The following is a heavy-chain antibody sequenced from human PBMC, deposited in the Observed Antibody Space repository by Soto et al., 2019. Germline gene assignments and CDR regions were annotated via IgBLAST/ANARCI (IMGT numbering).Heavy chain of an antibody. D-gene: IGHD4-17*01. J-gene: IGHJ6*02. CDR1: GYTFTSYY. Sequence: GASVKVSCKASGYTFTSYYMHWVRQAPGQGLEWMGIINPSGGSTSYAQKFQGRVTMTRDTSTSTVYMELSSLRSEGTAVYYCARVYGDYPYGMDVWGQGTTVTVSS. CDR2: INPSGGST. V-gene: IGHV1-46*01. CDR3: ARVYGDYPYGMDV.